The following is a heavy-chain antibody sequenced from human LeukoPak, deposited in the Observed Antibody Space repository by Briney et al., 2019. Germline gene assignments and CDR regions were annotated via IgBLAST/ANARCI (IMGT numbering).Heavy chain of an antibody. J-gene: IGHJ4*02. CDR2: INAGNGNT. Sequence: SVKVSCKASGYTFITYAMHWVRQAPGQSLEWMGWINAGNGNTKYSQKFQDRVTISTDTSASTAYMELRSLRSEDTAVYYCATGGRLLYHDYWGQGALVTVPS. D-gene: IGHD2-15*01. CDR3: ATGGRLLYHDY. CDR1: GYTFITYA. V-gene: IGHV1-3*01.